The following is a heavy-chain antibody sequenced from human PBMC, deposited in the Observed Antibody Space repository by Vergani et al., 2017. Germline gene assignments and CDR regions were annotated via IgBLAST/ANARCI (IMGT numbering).Heavy chain of an antibody. CDR3: ARVLYCTNGVCYTGPFDY. CDR1: GFTFSSYG. Sequence: QVQLVESGGGVVQPARSLRLSCAASGFTFSSYGMHWVRQAPGKGLEWVAVIWYDGSNKYYADSVKGRFTISRYNSKNTLYLQMNSLRAEDTAVYYCARVLYCTNGVCYTGPFDYWGQGTLVTVSS. V-gene: IGHV3-33*01. J-gene: IGHJ4*02. CDR2: IWYDGSNK. D-gene: IGHD2-8*01.